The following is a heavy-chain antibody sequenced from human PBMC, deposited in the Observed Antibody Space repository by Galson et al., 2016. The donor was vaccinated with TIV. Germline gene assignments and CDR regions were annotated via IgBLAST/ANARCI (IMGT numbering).Heavy chain of an antibody. D-gene: IGHD7-27*01. V-gene: IGHV1-3*01. CDR3: ARVNWARAFDY. J-gene: IGHJ4*02. Sequence: VKVSCKASGYTFTNYIMHWVRQAPGQRLEWMGWINAGNGNTKYSQKFQGRVTITRDTSASTAYMELSSLRSDDTAVYYCARVNWARAFDYWGQGTQVTVSS. CDR2: INAGNGNT. CDR1: GYTFTNYI.